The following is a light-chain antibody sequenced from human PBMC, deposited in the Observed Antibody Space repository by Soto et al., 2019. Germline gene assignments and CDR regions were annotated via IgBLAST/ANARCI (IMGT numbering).Light chain of an antibody. Sequence: DIQMTQSPSTLSASVGDRVTITCRASQSISSWLAWYQQKPGKAPKLLIYDASSLESGVPSRFSGSGSGTEFTLTISNLLREDFATYYCQQSYSEAFGQGTKVDIK. CDR3: QQSYSEA. J-gene: IGKJ1*01. V-gene: IGKV1-5*01. CDR1: QSISSW. CDR2: DAS.